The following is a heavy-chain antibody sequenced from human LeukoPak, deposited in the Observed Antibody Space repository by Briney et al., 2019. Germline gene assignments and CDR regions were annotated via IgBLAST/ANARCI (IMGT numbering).Heavy chain of an antibody. D-gene: IGHD6-13*01. J-gene: IGHJ4*02. CDR1: GFTFSSYS. CDR3: XXCIAAAGPICYFDY. V-gene: IGHV3-21*01. CDR2: ISSSSSYI. Sequence: PGGSLRLSCAASGFTFSSYSMNWVRQAPGKGLEWVSSISSSSSYIYYADSVKGRFTISRDNAKNSLYLQMNSLRAEDTAVYYXXXCIAAAGPICYFDYWGQGTLVTVSS.